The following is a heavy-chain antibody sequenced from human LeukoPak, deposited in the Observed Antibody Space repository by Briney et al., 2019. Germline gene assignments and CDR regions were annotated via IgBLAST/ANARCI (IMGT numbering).Heavy chain of an antibody. CDR2: LYPGDSDT. J-gene: IGHJ4*02. V-gene: IGHV5-51*01. CDR1: GYSFPNYW. CDR3: ASRLRERFDS. Sequence: GESLKIPCKVSGYSFPNYWIGWVRQMPGKGLEWLGILYPGDSDTRYSPSFQGQVTISADKSISTAYLQWSSLKASDTAMYYCASRLRERFDSWGQGTLVTVSS. D-gene: IGHD5-12*01.